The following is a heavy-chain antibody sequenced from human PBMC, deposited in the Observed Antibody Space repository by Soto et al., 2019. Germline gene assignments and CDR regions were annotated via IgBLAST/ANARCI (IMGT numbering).Heavy chain of an antibody. D-gene: IGHD3-3*01. CDR3: ARICWRFQKGFDS. CDR2: IDWGDEK. V-gene: IGHV2-70*01. CDR1: GFSLTTAGMC. J-gene: IGHJ4*02. Sequence: SGPTLVNPTETLTLTCVFSGFSLTTAGMCVSWIRQPPGKALEWLALIDWGDEKYYETSLKTRLSIPADTSTNHVVLILTNMDPSEPATYFCARICWRFQKGFDSWSQGTLVTVSS.